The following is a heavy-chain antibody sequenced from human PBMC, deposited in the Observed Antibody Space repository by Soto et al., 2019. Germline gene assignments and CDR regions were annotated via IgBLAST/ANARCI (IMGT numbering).Heavy chain of an antibody. V-gene: IGHV4-39*02. CDR2: IDYRGTI. CDR1: GGSIATSSYF. J-gene: IGHJ5*02. Sequence: PSETLSLTCTVSGGSIATSSYFWAWIRRPPGKGLEWIGSIDYRGTIYNNPSPKSRVTISVDTSKNHFSLKLDSVTAADTALYYCSRRATEGLDPWGPGTLLTVSS. CDR3: SRRATEGLDP.